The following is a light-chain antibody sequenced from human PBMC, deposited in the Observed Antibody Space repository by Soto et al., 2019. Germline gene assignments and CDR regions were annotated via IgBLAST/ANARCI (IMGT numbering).Light chain of an antibody. J-gene: IGLJ2*01. Sequence: QSVLTQPPSVSAAPGQTVTISCSGSSSNVGKSYVAWYQQLPGTAPQLLIYDNNKRPSGIPDRFSGSKSGTSASLGITGLQTGDEADYYCGTWDTSLSVVVFGGGTKLTVL. V-gene: IGLV1-51*01. CDR1: SSNVGKSY. CDR2: DNN. CDR3: GTWDTSLSVVV.